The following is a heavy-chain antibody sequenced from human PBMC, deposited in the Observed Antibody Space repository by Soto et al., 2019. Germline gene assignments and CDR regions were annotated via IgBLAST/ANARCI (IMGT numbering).Heavy chain of an antibody. V-gene: IGHV3-21*01. J-gene: IGHJ5*02. CDR1: GITFSSYS. Sequence: PWGSLRLSCAASGITFSSYSMNWVRQAPGKGLEWVSSISSSSSYIYYADSLKGRFTISRDNAKNSLYLQMNSLRAEDTAVYYCARGAYMVRGVINALDPWGQGTLVTVSS. D-gene: IGHD3-10*01. CDR2: ISSSSSYI. CDR3: ARGAYMVRGVINALDP.